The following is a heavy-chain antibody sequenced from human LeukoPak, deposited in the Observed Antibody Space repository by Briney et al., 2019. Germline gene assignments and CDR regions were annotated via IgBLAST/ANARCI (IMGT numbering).Heavy chain of an antibody. D-gene: IGHD2-2*01. V-gene: IGHV4-31*03. CDR1: GGSISSGGYY. J-gene: IGHJ4*02. CDR3: ARDWGCSSTSCYGGSYFDY. CDR2: IYYSGST. Sequence: SQTLSLTCTVSGGSISSGGYYWSWIRQHPGKGLEWIGYIYYSGSTYYNPSLKSRVTISVDTSKNQFSLKLSPVTAADTAVYYCARDWGCSSTSCYGGSYFDYWGQGTLVTVSS.